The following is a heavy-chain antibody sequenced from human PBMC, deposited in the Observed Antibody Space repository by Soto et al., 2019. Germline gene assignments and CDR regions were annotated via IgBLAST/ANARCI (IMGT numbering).Heavy chain of an antibody. J-gene: IGHJ4*02. Sequence: ASVKVSCKASGYTFIDYDINWVRLAPGRGLEWMGWMNPNTGNTRYAQHFQGRFIMTRDTSISTAFMELSSLRSEDTAVYYCARGKLATLTDFWGQGTLVTVSS. CDR3: ARGKLATLTDF. D-gene: IGHD5-12*01. V-gene: IGHV1-8*01. CDR2: MNPNTGNT. CDR1: GYTFIDYD.